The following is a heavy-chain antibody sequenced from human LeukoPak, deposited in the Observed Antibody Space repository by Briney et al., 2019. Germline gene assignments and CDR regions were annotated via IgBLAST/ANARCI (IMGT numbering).Heavy chain of an antibody. V-gene: IGHV4-34*01. Sequence: SETLSLTCAVYGGSFSGYYWSWIRQPPGKGLEWIGEINHSGGTNYNPSLKSRVTISVDTSKNQFSLKLSSVTAADTAVYYCARTRYFDWLLSWGQGTLVTVSS. D-gene: IGHD3-9*01. CDR1: GGSFSGYY. CDR3: ARTRYFDWLLS. CDR2: INHSGGT. J-gene: IGHJ5*02.